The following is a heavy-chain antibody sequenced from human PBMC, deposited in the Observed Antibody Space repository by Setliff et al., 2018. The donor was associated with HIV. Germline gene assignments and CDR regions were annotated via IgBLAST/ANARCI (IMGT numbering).Heavy chain of an antibody. CDR2: IYDSGST. V-gene: IGHV4-61*02. J-gene: IGHJ4*02. CDR1: GGSISSGSYY. D-gene: IGHD3-22*01. Sequence: SETLSLTCTVSGGSISSGSYYWNWIRQSAGKGLQWIGRIYDSGSTKYNPSLKSRLTMSVDSSGNQFSLTLTSVTAADTAVYYCARDRLTYYFDYWGQGILVTVSS. CDR3: ARDRLTYYFDY.